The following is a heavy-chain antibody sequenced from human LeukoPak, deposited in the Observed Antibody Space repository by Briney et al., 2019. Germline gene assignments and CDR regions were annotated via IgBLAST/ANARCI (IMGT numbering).Heavy chain of an antibody. V-gene: IGHV3-23*01. D-gene: IGHD3-10*01. CDR3: AKNYESGRGVPYGMDV. J-gene: IGHJ6*02. CDR2: IGSGSGGTT. CDR1: GFTFSSYA. Sequence: PGGSLILSCAASGFTFSSYAMRWVRQAPGKGLEWVSAIGSGSGGTTIYADSVKGRFTISRDNSKNTLYLQMSGLRDEDTAVYYCAKNYESGRGVPYGMDVWGQGTTVTVSS.